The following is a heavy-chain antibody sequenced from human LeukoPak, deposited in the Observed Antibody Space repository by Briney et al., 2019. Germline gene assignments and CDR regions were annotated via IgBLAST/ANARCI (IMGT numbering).Heavy chain of an antibody. CDR1: GGSISSYY. CDR3: ARGEAVAGNNFDY. J-gene: IGHJ4*02. Sequence: SETLSLTCTASGGSISSYYWSWIRQPPGKGLEWIGYIYYSGSTNYNPSLKSRVTISVDTSKNQFSLKLSSVTAADTAVYYCARGEAVAGNNFDYWGQGTLVTVSS. V-gene: IGHV4-59*01. D-gene: IGHD6-19*01. CDR2: IYYSGST.